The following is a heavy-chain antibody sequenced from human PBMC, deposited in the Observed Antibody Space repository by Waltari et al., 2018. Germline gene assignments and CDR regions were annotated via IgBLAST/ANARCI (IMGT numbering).Heavy chain of an antibody. CDR2: VGGSGDGT. CDR3: AKGVAVTVTGPEY. Sequence: EVQLLESVGGLVQAGGSLRLSCAASGFTFSIYPMSWVRQAPGKGLEWVSRVGGSGDGTYYADSVKGRFTISRDNSRNMVYLQMNSLRADDTAVYYCAKGVAVTVTGPEYWGQGTLVTVSS. J-gene: IGHJ4*02. CDR1: GFTFSIYP. V-gene: IGHV3-23*01. D-gene: IGHD6-19*01.